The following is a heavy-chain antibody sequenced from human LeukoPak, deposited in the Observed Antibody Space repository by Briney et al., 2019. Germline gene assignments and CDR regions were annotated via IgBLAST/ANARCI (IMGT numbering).Heavy chain of an antibody. Sequence: PGGSLRLSCAASGFTVSSNYMTWVRQAPGKGLEWVSVIYSGGSTYYADSVKGRFTISRDNSKNTLYLQMNSLRAEDTAVYYCAKCVGYYYGSGSFGKNWGQGTLVTVSS. CDR1: GFTVSSNY. D-gene: IGHD3-10*01. J-gene: IGHJ4*02. CDR2: IYSGGST. CDR3: AKCVGYYYGSGSFGKN. V-gene: IGHV3-53*01.